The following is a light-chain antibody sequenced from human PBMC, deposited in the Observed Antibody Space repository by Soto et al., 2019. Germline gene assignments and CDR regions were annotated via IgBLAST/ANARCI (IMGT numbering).Light chain of an antibody. CDR3: QQLHSYPII. Sequence: MQLTQSPSSLSASVGDRVTIACRASQAISSYLAWYQQKPGQAPKLLIYGASTLQSGVPSRFSGHESGTDYTLTISSLQPEDFATYYCQQLHSYPIIFGQGTRLEIK. CDR2: GAS. J-gene: IGKJ5*01. V-gene: IGKV1-9*01. CDR1: QAISSY.